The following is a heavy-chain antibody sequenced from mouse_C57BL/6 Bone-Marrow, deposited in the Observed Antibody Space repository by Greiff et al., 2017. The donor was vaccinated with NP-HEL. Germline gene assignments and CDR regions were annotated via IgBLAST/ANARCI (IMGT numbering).Heavy chain of an antibody. D-gene: IGHD2-4*01. CDR1: GYTFTDYY. Sequence: VQLQQSGPELVKPGASVKISCKASGYTFTDYYMNWVKQSHGKSLEWIGDINPNNGGTSYNQKFKGKATLTVDKSSSTAYMELRSLTSEDSAVYYCARSTMITTGSYFDYWGQGTTLTVSS. J-gene: IGHJ2*01. V-gene: IGHV1-26*01. CDR2: INPNNGGT. CDR3: ARSTMITTGSYFDY.